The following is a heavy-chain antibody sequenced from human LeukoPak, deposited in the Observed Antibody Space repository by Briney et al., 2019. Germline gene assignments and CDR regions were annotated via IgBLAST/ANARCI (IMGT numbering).Heavy chain of an antibody. CDR2: IKQDGSGT. D-gene: IGHD4-11*01. Sequence: GGSLRLSCAASGFAFSNYFMSWVRRAPGKGLEWVGHIKQDGSGTYYIDSVKGRFTISRDNARSSLYLQMNSLRAEDTAVYYCARDDGVPTNYRFDYWGQGTLVTVSS. V-gene: IGHV3-7*01. CDR1: GFAFSNYF. J-gene: IGHJ4*02. CDR3: ARDDGVPTNYRFDY.